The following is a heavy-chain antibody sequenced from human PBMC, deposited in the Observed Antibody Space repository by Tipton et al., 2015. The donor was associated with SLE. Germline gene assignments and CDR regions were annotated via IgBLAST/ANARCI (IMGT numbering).Heavy chain of an antibody. CDR2: IYYSGST. CDR3: ARDQGWFGEPYDAFDI. D-gene: IGHD3-10*01. CDR1: GGSISSSSYY. V-gene: IGHV4-61*01. Sequence: LRLSCTVSGGSISSSSYYWGWIRQPPGKGLEWIGYIYYSGSTNYNPSLKSRVTISVDTSKNQFSLKLSSVTAADTAVYYCARDQGWFGEPYDAFDIWGQGTMVTVSS. J-gene: IGHJ3*02.